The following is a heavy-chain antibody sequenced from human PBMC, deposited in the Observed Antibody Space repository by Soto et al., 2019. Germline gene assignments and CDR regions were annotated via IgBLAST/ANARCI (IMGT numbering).Heavy chain of an antibody. CDR2: INPNSGGT. D-gene: IGHD2-2*02. V-gene: IGHV1-2*02. Sequence: ASVKVSCKASGYTFSGYYIHWLRQAPGQGLEWMGWINPNSGGTNYAQKFQGRVTVTRDTPTSTAYMELSRLTSDDTAVYYRARSLTEGYCTITGCYTRPLYGMDVWGQGTTVTVSS. CDR3: ARSLTEGYCTITGCYTRPLYGMDV. J-gene: IGHJ6*02. CDR1: GYTFSGYY.